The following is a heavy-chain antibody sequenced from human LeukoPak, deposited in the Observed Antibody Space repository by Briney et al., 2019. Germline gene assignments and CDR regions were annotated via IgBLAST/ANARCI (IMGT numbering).Heavy chain of an antibody. CDR3: ARDKDCGFTY. Sequence: PGGSLRLSCAASGFSFSSENMNWVRQAPGKGPGWISWITGSGSGIIYADSVKGRFTISRDNAKNSLFLQMNSLRVEDTAVYYCARDKDCGFTYWGQGTLVTVSS. D-gene: IGHD2-21*02. J-gene: IGHJ4*02. V-gene: IGHV3-48*01. CDR2: ITGSGSGI. CDR1: GFSFSSEN.